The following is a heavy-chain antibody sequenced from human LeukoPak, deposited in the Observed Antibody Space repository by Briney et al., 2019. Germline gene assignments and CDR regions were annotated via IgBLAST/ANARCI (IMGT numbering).Heavy chain of an antibody. CDR1: GDSISSRDYY. CDR2: IYYSGST. V-gene: IGHV4-61*08. D-gene: IGHD3-10*01. Sequence: SGTLSLTCAVSGDSISSRDYYWSWIRQPPGKGLEWIGYIYYSGSTSYNPSLKSRVTISVDTSKNQFSLKLSSVTAADTAVYYCARDGSITMVRGVITHYGMDVWGQGTTVTVSS. CDR3: ARDGSITMVRGVITHYGMDV. J-gene: IGHJ6*02.